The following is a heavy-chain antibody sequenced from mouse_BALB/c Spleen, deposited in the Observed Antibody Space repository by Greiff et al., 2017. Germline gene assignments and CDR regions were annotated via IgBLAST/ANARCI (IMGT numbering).Heavy chain of an antibody. Sequence: EVKLMESGPSLVKPSQTLSLTCSVTGDSITSGYWNWIRKFPGNKLEYMGYISYSGSTYYNPSLKSRISITRDTSKNQYYLQLNSVTTEDTATYYCARWRDGYYGDWFAYWGQGTLVTVSA. CDR1: GDSITSGY. CDR3: ARWRDGYYGDWFAY. D-gene: IGHD2-3*01. CDR2: ISYSGST. J-gene: IGHJ3*01. V-gene: IGHV3-8*02.